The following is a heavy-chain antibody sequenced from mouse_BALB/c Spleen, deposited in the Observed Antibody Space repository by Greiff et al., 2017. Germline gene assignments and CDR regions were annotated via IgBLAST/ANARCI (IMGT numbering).Heavy chain of an antibody. CDR2: IYPGDGDT. D-gene: IGHD2-14*01. CDR1: GYTFTSYW. J-gene: IGHJ4*01. Sequence: QVQLQQSGAELARPGASVKLSCKASGYTFTSYWMQWVKQRPGQGLEWIGAIYPGDGDTRYTQKFKGKATLTADKSSSTAYMQLSSLASEDSAVYYCARGVPQYYAMDYWGQGTSVTVSS. V-gene: IGHV1-87*01. CDR3: ARGVPQYYAMDY.